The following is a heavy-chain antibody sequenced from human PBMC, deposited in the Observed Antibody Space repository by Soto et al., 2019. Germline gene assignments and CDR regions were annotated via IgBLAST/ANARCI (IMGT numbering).Heavy chain of an antibody. CDR3: AKGSLVGY. J-gene: IGHJ4*02. V-gene: IGHV3-23*01. Sequence: EVQLLESGGGLVQPGGSMRLSCAASGFTFSSYAMSWVRQAPGKGLEWVSDISGSGGSTYYADSVKGRFTISRNNSKNSLYLKMTSLRAEDTAVYYCAKGSLVGYWGQGTLVTVSS. CDR1: GFTFSSYA. CDR2: ISGSGGST. D-gene: IGHD3-3*02.